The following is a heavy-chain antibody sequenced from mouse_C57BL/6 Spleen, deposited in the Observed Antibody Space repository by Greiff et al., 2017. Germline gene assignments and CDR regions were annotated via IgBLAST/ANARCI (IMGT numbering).Heavy chain of an antibody. V-gene: IGHV3-6*01. D-gene: IGHD2-3*01. Sequence: EVKLQESGPGLVKPSQSLSLTCSVTGYSITSGYYWNWIRQFPGNKLEWMGYISYDGSNNYNPSLKNRISITRDPSKNQFFLKLNSVTTEDTATYYCARDGDGGFAYWGQGTLVTGSA. J-gene: IGHJ3*01. CDR1: GYSITSGYY. CDR2: ISYDGSN. CDR3: ARDGDGGFAY.